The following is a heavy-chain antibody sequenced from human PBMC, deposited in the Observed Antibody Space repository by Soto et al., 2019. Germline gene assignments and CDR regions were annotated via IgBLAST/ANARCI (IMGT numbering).Heavy chain of an antibody. Sequence: PGGSLRLSCAASGFTFSGYTMHWVRQAPGKGLEWVAVISFQGSEEYYADSVKGRFSVSRDNSKNTLFLQMNSLRAEDTAVYYCARDPEILIVVVNHSFDLWGQGA. V-gene: IGHV3-30-3*01. CDR1: GFTFSGYT. CDR3: ARDPEILIVVVNHSFDL. D-gene: IGHD3-22*01. CDR2: ISFQGSEE. J-gene: IGHJ4*02.